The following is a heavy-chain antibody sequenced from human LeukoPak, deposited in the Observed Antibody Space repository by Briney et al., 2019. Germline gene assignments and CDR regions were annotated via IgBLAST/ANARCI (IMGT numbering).Heavy chain of an antibody. V-gene: IGHV3-7*01. D-gene: IGHD6-13*01. J-gene: IGHJ3*02. Sequence: GGSLRLSCAASGFTFSSYWMSWVRQAPGKGLEWVANIKQDGSEKYYVDSVKGRFTISRDNAKNSLYLQMNSLRAEDTAAYYCARAIQQLVYWVTSGAFDIWGQGTMVTVSS. CDR2: IKQDGSEK. CDR3: ARAIQQLVYWVTSGAFDI. CDR1: GFTFSSYW.